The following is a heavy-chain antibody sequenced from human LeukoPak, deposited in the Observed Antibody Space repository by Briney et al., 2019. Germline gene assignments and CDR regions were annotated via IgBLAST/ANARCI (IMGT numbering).Heavy chain of an antibody. CDR3: ARRATMLAGGYFDY. D-gene: IGHD5-12*01. CDR2: IYASGST. Sequence: SETPSLTCTVSGGSISSYYWSWIRQPPGRGLEWVGYIYASGSTTYNPSLKSRVAISIDTSKNQFSLRLSSVTAADTAVYYCARRATMLAGGYFDYWGQGTLVSVSS. J-gene: IGHJ4*02. CDR1: GGSISSYY. V-gene: IGHV4-4*09.